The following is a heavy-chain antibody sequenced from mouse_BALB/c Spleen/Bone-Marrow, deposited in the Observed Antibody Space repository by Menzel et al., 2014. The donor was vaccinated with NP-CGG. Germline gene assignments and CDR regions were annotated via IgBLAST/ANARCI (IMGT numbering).Heavy chain of an antibody. CDR3: VRAARTFDY. Sequence: EVQLQQSGAELVKPGASVKLSCTASGFNIXDTYIHWVKQRPEQGLEWIGRIDPANADTKYGPKFQGKATITADTSSNTVYLQFISLTSEDTAIYYCVRAARTFDYWGQGTTLTVSS. CDR1: GFNIXDTY. D-gene: IGHD3-1*01. J-gene: IGHJ2*01. V-gene: IGHV14-3*02. CDR2: IDPANADT.